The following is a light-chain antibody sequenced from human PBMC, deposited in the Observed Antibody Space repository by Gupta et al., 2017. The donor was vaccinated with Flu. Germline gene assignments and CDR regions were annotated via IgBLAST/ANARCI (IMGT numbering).Light chain of an antibody. J-gene: IGLJ3*02. CDR1: SSDVGAYNY. Sequence: SSDVGAYNYVSWYQQCPGKAPKLIIYGVTKRPSVDSIRFSGSKSGNTASLAISGLQPEDEATYFCNSYTTIGNPWLFGGGTKLTVL. V-gene: IGLV2-14*01. CDR2: GVT. CDR3: NSYTTIGNPWL.